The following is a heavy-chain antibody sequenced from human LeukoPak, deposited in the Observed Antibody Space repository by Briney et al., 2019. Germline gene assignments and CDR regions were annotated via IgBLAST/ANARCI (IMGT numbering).Heavy chain of an antibody. J-gene: IGHJ4*02. V-gene: IGHV3-21*01. CDR2: ISSSSSYI. CDR3: ARVASYDILTGPTDY. CDR1: GFTFSSYS. D-gene: IGHD3-9*01. Sequence: GGSLRLSCAASGFTFSSYSMNWVRQAPGKGLEWVSSISSSSSYIYYADSVKGRFTISRDNAKNSLYLQMNSLRAEDTAVYYCARVASYDILTGPTDYWGQGTLVTVSS.